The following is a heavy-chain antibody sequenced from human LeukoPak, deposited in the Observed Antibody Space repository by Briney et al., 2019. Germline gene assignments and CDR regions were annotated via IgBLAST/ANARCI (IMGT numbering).Heavy chain of an antibody. D-gene: IGHD5-18*01. CDR3: ARQQLQLWYD. V-gene: IGHV3-23*01. J-gene: IGHJ4*02. CDR1: GFTFNSYA. CDR2: ISGSGGGT. Sequence: HPGGSLRLSCAASGFTFNSYAMSWVRQAPEKGLEWVATISGSGGGTYYADSVKGRFTISRDNAKNSLYLQMNSLRAEDTAVYYCARQQLQLWYDWGQGTLVTVSS.